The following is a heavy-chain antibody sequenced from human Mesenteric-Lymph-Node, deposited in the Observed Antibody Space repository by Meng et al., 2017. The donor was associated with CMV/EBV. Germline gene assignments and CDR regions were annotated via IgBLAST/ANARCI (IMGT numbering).Heavy chain of an antibody. V-gene: IGHV3-66*02. CDR2: INAGDRT. CDR1: GFTVSGNY. J-gene: IGHJ3*02. CDR3: ARDPRYDYVWGKPGAFDI. D-gene: IGHD3-16*01. Sequence: GESLKISCAASGFTVSGNYMAWVRQAPGKGLEWVSVINAGDRTYYADSVKGRFTISRDNSKNTMFLQMDSLRPEDTAVYYCARDPRYDYVWGKPGAFDIWGPGTLVTVSS.